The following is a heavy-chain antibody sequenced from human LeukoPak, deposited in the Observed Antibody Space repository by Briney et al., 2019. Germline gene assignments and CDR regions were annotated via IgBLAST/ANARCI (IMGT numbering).Heavy chain of an antibody. Sequence: SVKVSCKASGGTFSSYAISWVRQAPGQGLEWMGGIIPIFGKANYAQKFQGSVTITADKSTSTAYMELSSLRSEDTAVYYCARDRVVRGAYDAFDIWGQGTMVTVSS. CDR2: IIPIFGKA. V-gene: IGHV1-69*06. CDR1: GGTFSSYA. CDR3: ARDRVVRGAYDAFDI. J-gene: IGHJ3*02. D-gene: IGHD3-10*01.